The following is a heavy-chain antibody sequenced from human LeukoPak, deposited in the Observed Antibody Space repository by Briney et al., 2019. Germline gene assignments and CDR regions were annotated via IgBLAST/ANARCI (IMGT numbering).Heavy chain of an antibody. V-gene: IGHV4-59*01. Sequence: PSETLSLTCTASGDSITNYYYSWIRQPPGKGLEWIGHIFYSGSTNYNPSLKSRVTISADTSKNQFSLRLSSVTAADTAVYYCARGAGLVDYWGQGTLVTVSS. J-gene: IGHJ4*02. D-gene: IGHD6-19*01. CDR1: GDSITNYY. CDR2: IFYSGST. CDR3: ARGAGLVDY.